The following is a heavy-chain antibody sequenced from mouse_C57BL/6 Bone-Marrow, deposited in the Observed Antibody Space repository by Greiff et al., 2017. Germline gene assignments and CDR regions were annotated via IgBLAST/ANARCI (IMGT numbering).Heavy chain of an antibody. CDR2: IYPSDSET. CDR3: ARNSYFDY. V-gene: IGHV1-61*01. J-gene: IGHJ2*01. Sequence: VQLQQSGAELVRPGSSVKLSCKASGYTFTSYWMDWVKQRPGQGLEWIGNIYPSDSETHYNQKFKDKATLTVDKSSSTDYMQLSSLTSEDSAVYYCARNSYFDYWGQGTTLTVSS. CDR1: GYTFTSYW.